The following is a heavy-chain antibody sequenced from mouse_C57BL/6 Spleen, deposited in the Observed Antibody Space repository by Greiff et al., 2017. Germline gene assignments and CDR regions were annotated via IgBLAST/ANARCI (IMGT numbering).Heavy chain of an antibody. CDR1: GYTFTSYW. CDR2: IDPSDSYT. D-gene: IGHD2-1*01. Sequence: VQLQQPGAELVMPGASVKLSCKASGYTFTSYWMHWVKQRPGQGLEWIGEIDPSDSYTNYNQKFKGKSTLTVDKSSSTAYMQLSSLASEDTAVYYCARDRSYGKWDAMDYWGQGTSVTVSS. J-gene: IGHJ4*01. V-gene: IGHV1-69*01. CDR3: ARDRSYGKWDAMDY.